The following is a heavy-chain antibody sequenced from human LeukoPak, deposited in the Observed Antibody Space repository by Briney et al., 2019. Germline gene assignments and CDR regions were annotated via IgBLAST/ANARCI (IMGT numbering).Heavy chain of an antibody. CDR2: LSFGGGTI. CDR3: AKEVVPGTSRSFDY. Sequence: GGSLRLSCAASGFTFSSYTMAWVRQAPGKGLECVSSLSFGGGTIYYADSVKGRSTISRDTSKNTLYLQMNSLRAEDTAIYYCAKEVVPGTSRSFDYWGQGTLVTVSS. J-gene: IGHJ4*02. CDR1: GFTFSSYT. V-gene: IGHV3-23*01. D-gene: IGHD2-2*01.